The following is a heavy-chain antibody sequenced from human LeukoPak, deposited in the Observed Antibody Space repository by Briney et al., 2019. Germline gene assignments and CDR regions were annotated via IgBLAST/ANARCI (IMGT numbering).Heavy chain of an antibody. Sequence: ASVKVSCKASGYTFTGYSMHWVRQAPGQGLEWMGWINPNSGATNYAQKFQGRVTMTRDTSISTAYMELSRLRSDDTAVYYCATSGSYRIIDYWGQGTLVTVSS. V-gene: IGHV1-2*02. CDR1: GYTFTGYS. D-gene: IGHD1-26*01. J-gene: IGHJ4*02. CDR2: INPNSGAT. CDR3: ATSGSYRIIDY.